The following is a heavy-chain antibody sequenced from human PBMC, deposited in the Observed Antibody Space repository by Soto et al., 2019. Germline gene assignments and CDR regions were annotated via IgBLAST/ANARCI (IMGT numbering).Heavy chain of an antibody. J-gene: IGHJ4*02. CDR3: ARDQGYNWNHLGHLDS. CDR1: GDSVSSNSAA. CDR2: TYYRSKWYN. Sequence: SQTLSLTCAISGDSVSSNSAAWNWISQSPSRGLEWLGRTYYRSKWYNDYAGSVKSRITINADKSKNQFSLQLNSVTHEDTAVYYCARDQGYNWNHLGHLDSWGQGTRVTVSS. V-gene: IGHV6-1*01. D-gene: IGHD1-20*01.